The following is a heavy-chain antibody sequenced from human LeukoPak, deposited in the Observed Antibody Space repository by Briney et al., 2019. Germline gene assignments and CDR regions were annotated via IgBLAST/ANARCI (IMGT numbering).Heavy chain of an antibody. Sequence: GGSLRLSCAASGFAFSGYYMTWIRQAPGKGLEWLSYISTSSTYTNYADSVKGRFTISRDNAKNSLYLQMNSLRAEDTAVYYCARDLKGSAWYVDYWGQGTLVTVSS. V-gene: IGHV3-11*05. J-gene: IGHJ4*02. D-gene: IGHD6-19*01. CDR2: ISTSSTYT. CDR3: ARDLKGSAWYVDY. CDR1: GFAFSGYY.